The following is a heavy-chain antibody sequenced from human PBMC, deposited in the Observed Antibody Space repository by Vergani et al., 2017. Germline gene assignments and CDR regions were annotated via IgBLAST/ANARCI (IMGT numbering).Heavy chain of an antibody. CDR2: FDPEDGET. J-gene: IGHJ6*02. D-gene: IGHD5-12*01. CDR3: ATPRLRFSYYYYYGMDV. Sequence: QVQLVQSGAEVKKPGASVKVSCKVSGYTLTELSMHWVRQAPGKGLEWMGGFDPEDGETIYEQKFQGRVTMTEDTSTDKAYMELSSLRSEDTAVYYWATPRLRFSYYYYYGMDVWGQGTTVTVSS. CDR1: GYTLTELS. V-gene: IGHV1-24*01.